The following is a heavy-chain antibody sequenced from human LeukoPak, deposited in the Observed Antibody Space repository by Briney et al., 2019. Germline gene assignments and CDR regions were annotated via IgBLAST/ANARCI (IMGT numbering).Heavy chain of an antibody. CDR3: ARAQGNGLIDF. CDR1: GDSISSSKKY. CDR2: IYYGGNT. J-gene: IGHJ4*02. D-gene: IGHD3/OR15-3a*01. V-gene: IGHV4-39*01. Sequence: NTSETLSLTCTVSGDSISSSKKYWGWVRQPPGKGLEWIGSIYYGGNTYYNPSLKSRVTISLDTSRNQFSLRLSSVTAADAADYYCARAQGNGLIDFWGQGTLVTVSS.